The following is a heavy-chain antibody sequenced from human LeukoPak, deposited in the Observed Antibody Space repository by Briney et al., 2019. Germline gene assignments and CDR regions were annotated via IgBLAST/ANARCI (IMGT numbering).Heavy chain of an antibody. V-gene: IGHV1-8*02. J-gene: IGHJ4*02. CDR2: MNPNSGNT. Sequence: GASVKVSCKASGYTFTDYSIHWVRQATGQGLEWMGWMNPNSGNTGYAQKFQGRVTMTRNTSISTAYMELSSLRSEDTAVYYCARAYGSGSYSLIYWGQGTLVTVSS. D-gene: IGHD3-10*01. CDR3: ARAYGSGSYSLIY. CDR1: GYTFTDYS.